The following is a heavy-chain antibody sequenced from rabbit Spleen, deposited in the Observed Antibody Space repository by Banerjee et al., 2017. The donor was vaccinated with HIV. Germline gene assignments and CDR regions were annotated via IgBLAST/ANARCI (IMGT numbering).Heavy chain of an antibody. V-gene: IGHV1S45*01. CDR2: IYNDDGST. D-gene: IGHD7-1*01. J-gene: IGHJ4*01. Sequence: QEQLEESGGDLVKPGASLTLTCTASGFTLSGYYVCWVRQAPGKGLEWIACIYNDDGSTYYARWAKGRFTISKTSSTTVTLQMTSLTAADTATYFCARGAWSTDCMNLWGQGTLVTVS. CDR3: ARGAWSTDCMNL. CDR1: GFTLSGYYV.